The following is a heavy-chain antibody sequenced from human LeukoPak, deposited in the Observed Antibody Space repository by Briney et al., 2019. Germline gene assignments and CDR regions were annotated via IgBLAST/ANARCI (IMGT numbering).Heavy chain of an antibody. CDR2: ICTGGST. J-gene: IGHJ4*02. D-gene: IGHD6-19*01. V-gene: IGHV3-53*01. Sequence: GGSLRLSCAASGFTVSSNYMSWVRQAPGKGLEWVSVICTGGSTYYAGSVKGRFTISRDNSKKTLYLQMNSLRAEDTAVYYCARVGSGWEFDHWGQGTLVTVSS. CDR3: ARVGSGWEFDH. CDR1: GFTVSSNY.